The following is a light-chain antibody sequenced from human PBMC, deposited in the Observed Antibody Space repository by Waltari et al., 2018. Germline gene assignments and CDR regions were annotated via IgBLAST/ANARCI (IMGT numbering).Light chain of an antibody. V-gene: IGKV1-5*03. J-gene: IGKJ2*01. Sequence: DIQMTQSPSTLSASVGARVTITCRASQSISTWLAWYQQKPGKAPNLLIYKASNLESGVPSRFSGSGSGTEFPLTISRLQPDDFATYYCQQYSTYYTFGQGTKLEIK. CDR3: QQYSTYYT. CDR1: QSISTW. CDR2: KAS.